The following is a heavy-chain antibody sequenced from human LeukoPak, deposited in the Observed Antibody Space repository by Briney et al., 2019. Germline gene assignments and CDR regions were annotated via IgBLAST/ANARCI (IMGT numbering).Heavy chain of an antibody. CDR2: ISGSGDST. CDR1: GFTFSNYA. J-gene: IGHJ4*02. Sequence: GGPLRLSCAASGFTFSNYAMSWVRQAPGKGLEWVSAISGSGDSTYYADSVKGRFTISRDNSEDTLYLQMNSLRAEDTAVYYCAKGGGREIALSDCWGQGTLVTVSS. CDR3: AKGGGREIALSDC. D-gene: IGHD3-16*01. V-gene: IGHV3-23*01.